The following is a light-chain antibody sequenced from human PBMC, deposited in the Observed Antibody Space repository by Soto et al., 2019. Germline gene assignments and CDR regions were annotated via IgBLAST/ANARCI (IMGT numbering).Light chain of an antibody. CDR1: QNISSY. V-gene: IGKV1-39*01. CDR2: AAS. Sequence: DIQMTQSPSSLSASVGDRVTITCRASQNISSYLNWYQQKPGKAPKLLISAASSLQSGVPSTFSGSGSGTDFTLTINSLHPEHLASYYCQQSYSTPLTFGGGTKVEIK. CDR3: QQSYSTPLT. J-gene: IGKJ4*01.